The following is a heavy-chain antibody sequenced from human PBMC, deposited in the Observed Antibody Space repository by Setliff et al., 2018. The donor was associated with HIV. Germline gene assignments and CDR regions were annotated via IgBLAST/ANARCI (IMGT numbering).Heavy chain of an antibody. CDR3: ARDGYSSSWYVISGSFDY. D-gene: IGHD6-13*01. V-gene: IGHV4-34*01. CDR2: INPSGST. J-gene: IGHJ4*02. CDR1: GGSFSDYY. Sequence: SETLSLTCAGYGGSFSDYYWTWIRQPPGKGLEWIGEINPSGSTYNNPSLKSRVTISVDTSENQFSLKLSSVTAADTAVYYCARDGYSSSWYVISGSFDYRGQGILVTVSS.